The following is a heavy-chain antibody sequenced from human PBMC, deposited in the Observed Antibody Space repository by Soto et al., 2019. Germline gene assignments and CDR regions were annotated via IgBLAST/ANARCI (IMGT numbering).Heavy chain of an antibody. D-gene: IGHD2-8*02. CDR1: GGSISSGGYS. CDR2: IYHSGST. V-gene: IGHV4-30-2*01. J-gene: IGHJ4*02. CDR3: ARDKITGLFDY. Sequence: PSDTLSLTCAVPGGSISSGGYSWSWIRQPPGKGLEWIGYIYHSGSTYYNPSLKSRVTISVDRSKNQFSLKLSSVTAADTAVYYCARDKITGLFDYWGQGTLVTVSS.